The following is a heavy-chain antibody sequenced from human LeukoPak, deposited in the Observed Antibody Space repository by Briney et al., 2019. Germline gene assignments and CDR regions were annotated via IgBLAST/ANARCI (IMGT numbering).Heavy chain of an antibody. CDR1: GFPFRVRW. D-gene: IGHD3-3*02. V-gene: IGHV3-74*01. CDR3: AREISGMDV. J-gene: IGHJ6*02. CDR2: INSDGSST. Sequence: GGSLRLSCTASGFPFRVRWMHWVRQAPGKGLVWVSRINSDGSSTSYADSVKGRFTISRDNAKNTLYLQMNSLRAEDTAVYYCAREISGMDVWGQGTTVTVSS.